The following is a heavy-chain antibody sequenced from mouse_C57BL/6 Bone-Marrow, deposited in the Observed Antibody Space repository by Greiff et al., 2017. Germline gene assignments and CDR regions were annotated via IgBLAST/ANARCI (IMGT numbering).Heavy chain of an antibody. D-gene: IGHD2-3*01. J-gene: IGHJ1*03. CDR2: IRSKSNNYAT. Sequence: EVKLQESGGGLVQPKGSLKLSCAASGFSFNTYAMNWVRQAPGKGLEWVARIRSKSNNYATYYADSVKDRFTISRDDSESMLYLQMNNLKTEDTAMYYCVRHLDGYYVVWGTGTTVTVSS. V-gene: IGHV10-1*01. CDR3: VRHLDGYYVV. CDR1: GFSFNTYA.